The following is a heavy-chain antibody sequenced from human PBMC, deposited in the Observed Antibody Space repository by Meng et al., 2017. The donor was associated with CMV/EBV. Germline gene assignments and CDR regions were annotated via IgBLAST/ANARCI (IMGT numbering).Heavy chain of an antibody. Sequence: LSLTCAVYGGSFSGYHWSWIRQPPGKGLEWIGEINHSGSTNYNPSLKSRVTISVDTSKNQFSLKLSSVTAADTAVYYCARGGPFDPWGQGTLVTVSS. CDR2: INHSGST. J-gene: IGHJ5*02. V-gene: IGHV4-34*01. CDR1: GGSFSGYH. CDR3: ARGGPFDP.